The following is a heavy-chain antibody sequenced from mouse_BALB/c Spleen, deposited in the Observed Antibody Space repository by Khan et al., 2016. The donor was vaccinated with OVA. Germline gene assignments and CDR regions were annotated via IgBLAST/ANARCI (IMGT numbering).Heavy chain of an antibody. CDR3: ARSPYGNFAY. V-gene: IGHV5-9-3*01. CDR1: GFTFSTYA. CDR2: ISSDGDYT. J-gene: IGHJ3*01. Sequence: EVELVESVGGLVKPGGSLKLSCAASGFTFSTYAMSWVRQTPEKRLEWVATISSDGDYTYFPDNVTGRFTISRDNAKNTLCLQMTSLRSEDTAMYYCARSPYGNFAYWGQGTLVTVSA. D-gene: IGHD2-1*01.